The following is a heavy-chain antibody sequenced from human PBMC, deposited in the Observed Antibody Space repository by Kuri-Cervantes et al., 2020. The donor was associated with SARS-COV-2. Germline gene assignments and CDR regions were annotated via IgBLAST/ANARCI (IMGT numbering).Heavy chain of an antibody. V-gene: IGHV1-2*04. D-gene: IGHD3-22*01. CDR3: ARDLDSSGYGYYYYGMDV. J-gene: IGHJ6*02. Sequence: ASVKVSCKASGYTYTGYYMHWVRQAPGQGLEWMGWINPNSGGTNYAQQFQGWVTMTRDTSISTAYMVLSRLRSDDTAVYYCARDLDSSGYGYYYYGMDVWGQGTTVTVSS. CDR1: GYTYTGYY. CDR2: INPNSGGT.